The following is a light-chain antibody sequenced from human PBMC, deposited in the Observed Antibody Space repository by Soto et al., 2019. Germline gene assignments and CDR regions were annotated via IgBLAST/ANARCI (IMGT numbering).Light chain of an antibody. Sequence: QSALTQPRSVSGSPGQSVTISCTGTSSDVGRYDYVSWYQSHPDKAPRLVIYDVSKRPSGVPDRFSGSKSGNTASLTISGLQADHEADYYCFSYAGGNTWVFGGGTKLTVL. J-gene: IGLJ3*02. CDR1: SSDVGRYDY. CDR3: FSYAGGNTWV. V-gene: IGLV2-11*01. CDR2: DVS.